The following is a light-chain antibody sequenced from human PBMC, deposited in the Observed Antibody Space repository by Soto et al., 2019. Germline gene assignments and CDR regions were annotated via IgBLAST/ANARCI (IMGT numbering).Light chain of an antibody. CDR2: DNN. V-gene: IGLV1-51*01. CDR3: GTWDSSLSAGL. CDR1: SSNIGNNF. Sequence: QSVLTQPPSVSAVPGQKVTISCSGSSSNIGNNFVSWYQQIPGAAPKLLIYDNNRRPSGIPDRFSASKSGTSATLGITGLQAGDEADYYCGTWDSSLSAGLFGGGTKLTVL. J-gene: IGLJ2*01.